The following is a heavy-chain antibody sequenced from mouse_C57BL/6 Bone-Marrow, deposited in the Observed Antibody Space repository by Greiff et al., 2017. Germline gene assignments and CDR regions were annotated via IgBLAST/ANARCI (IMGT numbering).Heavy chain of an antibody. CDR2: IHPSDSDT. V-gene: IGHV1-74*01. CDR1: GYTFTSYW. Sequence: QVQLQQPGAELVKPAASVTVSCKASGYTFTSYWMHWVKQRPGQGLEWIGRIHPSDSDTNYYQMFKGQATLTVDKSSRTAYMLLSILTYEDAAVYYCAIAYYGYGSWFADWGQGTLVTVSA. CDR3: AIAYYGYGSWFAD. J-gene: IGHJ3*01. D-gene: IGHD2-14*01.